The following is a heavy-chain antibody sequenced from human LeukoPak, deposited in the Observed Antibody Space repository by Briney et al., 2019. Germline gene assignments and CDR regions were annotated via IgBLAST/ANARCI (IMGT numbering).Heavy chain of an antibody. V-gene: IGHV1-18*01. CDR1: GYTFTSYG. CDR2: ISAYNGNT. Sequence: ASVKVSCKASGYTFTSYGISWVRQAPGQGLEWMGWISAYNGNTNYAQRLQDRVTMTTDTSTSTAYMELRSLRSDDTSVYYCARAGAAAGTDYFDYWGQGTLVTVSS. CDR3: ARAGAAAGTDYFDY. J-gene: IGHJ4*02. D-gene: IGHD6-13*01.